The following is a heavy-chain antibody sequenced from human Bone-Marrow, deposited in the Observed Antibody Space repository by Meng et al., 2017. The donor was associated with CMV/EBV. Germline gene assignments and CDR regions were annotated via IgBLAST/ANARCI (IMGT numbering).Heavy chain of an antibody. D-gene: IGHD6-13*01. V-gene: IGHV4-34*01. Sequence: SETLSLTCAVYGGSFSGYYWTWIRQPPGKGLEWIGEINHSGSTNYNPSLKSRVTISVDTSKNQFSLKLTSVTAADTAVYYCARDLGSSWPGYWGQGTLVTVSS. CDR3: ARDLGSSWPGY. CDR2: INHSGST. CDR1: GGSFSGYY. J-gene: IGHJ4*02.